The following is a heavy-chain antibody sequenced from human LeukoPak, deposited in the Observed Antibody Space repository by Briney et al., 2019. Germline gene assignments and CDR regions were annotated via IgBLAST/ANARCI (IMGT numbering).Heavy chain of an antibody. CDR1: GDRVSSSRVT. J-gene: IGHJ3*02. CDR2: TYYKSKWYT. V-gene: IGHV6-1*01. CDR3: GRVSSPWTPRDAFDI. Sequence: SQTLSLTCAISGDRVSSSRVTWNWIRQSPSRGLEWLGRTYYKSKWYTDYAVSVKSRITINSDTSKNQFSLQLNSVTPEDTAVYFCGRVSSPWTPRDAFDIWGQGTMVTVSS.